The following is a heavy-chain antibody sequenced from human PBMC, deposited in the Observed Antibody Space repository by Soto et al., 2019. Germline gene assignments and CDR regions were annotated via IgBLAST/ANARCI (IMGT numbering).Heavy chain of an antibody. D-gene: IGHD6-19*01. CDR2: INPGPGST. CDR1: GFTLPSVY. CDR3: ARGGWAGYSSEGGFDV. J-gene: IGHJ4*02. V-gene: IGHV1-46*01. Sequence: QVQLVQSGAEVKKSGAAVKISCKTSGFTLPSVYLHWVRQAPGQGLEWMGLINPGPGSTSYSEKFQGRVTITRDMSSKTVYMQLGRLTSEDTGVYYCARGGWAGYSSEGGFDVWGQGTHITVSP.